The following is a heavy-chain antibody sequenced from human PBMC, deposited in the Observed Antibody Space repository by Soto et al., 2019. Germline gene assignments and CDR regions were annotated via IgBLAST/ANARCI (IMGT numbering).Heavy chain of an antibody. CDR2: ISYEGSNT. Sequence: PGGSLRLSCVASGFTFDTYGIHWGRQAPGKGLQWVALISYEGSNTYYADSVRGRFTISRDNSKNTLYLQINALRPEDTGVYYCARVTPGNNLYYFSGLDVWGQGTSVTVSS. J-gene: IGHJ6*02. V-gene: IGHV3-30-3*01. CDR1: GFTFDTYG. D-gene: IGHD1-1*01. CDR3: ARVTPGNNLYYFSGLDV.